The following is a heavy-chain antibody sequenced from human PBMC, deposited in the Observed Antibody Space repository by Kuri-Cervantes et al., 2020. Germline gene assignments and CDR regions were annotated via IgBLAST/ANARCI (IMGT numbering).Heavy chain of an antibody. CDR2: INPNSGGT. V-gene: IGHV1-2*02. CDR1: GFTFTGYY. D-gene: IGHD6-19*01. CDR3: AGAVAGRLGYYYYGMDV. J-gene: IGHJ6*02. Sequence: GESLKISCAASGFTFTGYYMHWVRQAPGQGLEWMGWINPNSGGTNYAQKFQGRVTMTRDTSISTAYMELSRLRSDDTAVYYCAGAVAGRLGYYYYGMDVWGQGTTVTVSS.